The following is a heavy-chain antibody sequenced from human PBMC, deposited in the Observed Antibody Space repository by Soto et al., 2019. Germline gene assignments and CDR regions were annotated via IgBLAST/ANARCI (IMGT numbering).Heavy chain of an antibody. V-gene: IGHV3-23*01. J-gene: IGHJ4*02. D-gene: IGHD2-21*02. CDR3: AKDAVPGDGLWLVAD. CDR1: GFSFSKYA. Sequence: LRLSCAASGFSFSKYAMIWVRQAPGKGQEWVSGITGSGGTIEYAASVKGRFTISRDDSKNTVDLQMNSLRAEDTAMYYCAKDAVPGDGLWLVADWGQGTLVTVSS. CDR2: ITGSGGTI.